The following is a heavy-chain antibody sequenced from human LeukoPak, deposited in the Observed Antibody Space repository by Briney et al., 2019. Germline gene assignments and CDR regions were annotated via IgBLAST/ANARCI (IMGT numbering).Heavy chain of an antibody. CDR2: IKKDGSEK. CDR1: GFTFSSYW. D-gene: IGHD5-12*01. CDR3: ANPQSRGYDYLDY. Sequence: GGSLRLSCAASGFTFSSYWMSWVRQAPGEGLEWVANIKKDGSEKSYVDSVKGRFTISRDNSKDTLYLQMNSLRGDDTAVYYCANPQSRGYDYLDYWGQGTLVTVSS. J-gene: IGHJ4*02. V-gene: IGHV3-7*02.